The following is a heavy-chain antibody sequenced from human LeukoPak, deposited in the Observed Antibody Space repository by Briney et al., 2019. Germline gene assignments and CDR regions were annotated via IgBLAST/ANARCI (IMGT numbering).Heavy chain of an antibody. D-gene: IGHD2-15*01. CDR1: GYTFTSYS. Sequence: ASVKVSCKASGYTFTSYSISWVRHAPGQGLEWMGWISAYNGNTIYAQKVKGRVTMTTDTSTSTAYMELRSLKSDDTAVYYCARASYCSGGCCYSDYWGEGTLVTVSS. J-gene: IGHJ4*02. CDR2: ISAYNGNT. CDR3: ARASYCSGGCCYSDY. V-gene: IGHV1-18*01.